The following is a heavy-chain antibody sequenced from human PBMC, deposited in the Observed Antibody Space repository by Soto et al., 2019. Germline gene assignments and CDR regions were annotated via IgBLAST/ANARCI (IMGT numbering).Heavy chain of an antibody. V-gene: IGHV3-23*01. CDR1: GFTLSMSA. CDR3: AKDRGIIVKAGDAFDV. D-gene: IGHD3-16*02. Sequence: SLRLSCASSGFTLSMSAVNWVRQAPGKGLEWVSYISDSGDRTYYADSVKGRFTISRDRSKNTVSLQMDSLRAEDTAVYYCAKDRGIIVKAGDAFDVWGQGTKVTVSS. J-gene: IGHJ3*01. CDR2: ISDSGDRT.